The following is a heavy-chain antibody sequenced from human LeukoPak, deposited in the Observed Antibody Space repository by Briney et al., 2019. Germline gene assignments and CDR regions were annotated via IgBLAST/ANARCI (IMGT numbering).Heavy chain of an antibody. V-gene: IGHV4-30-4*02. CDR1: GASISSGDYY. CDR3: ARVEDGSGSYWSIWFDP. CDR2: IYYSGST. J-gene: IGHJ5*02. Sequence: PSETLSLTCTVSGASISSGDYYWSWIRQPPGKGLEWMGYIYYSGSTYYHPSLKSRVTISVDASKNQFSLKLSSVTAEDTAVYYCARVEDGSGSYWSIWFDPWGQGTLVTVSS. D-gene: IGHD3-10*01.